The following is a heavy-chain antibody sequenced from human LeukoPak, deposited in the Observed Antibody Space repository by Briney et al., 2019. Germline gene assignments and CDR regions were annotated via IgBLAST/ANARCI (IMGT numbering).Heavy chain of an antibody. CDR1: GFTFSSSA. J-gene: IGHJ4*02. Sequence: GGSLRLSCAASGFTFSSSAMSWVRQAPGKGLEWVAAISDTGRLSYCADSVNGRFTISRDNSKNTLSLQMNSLRAADTAVYYCAKEVVPGTSRSFDYWGQGTLVTVSS. D-gene: IGHD2-2*01. V-gene: IGHV3-23*01. CDR3: AKEVVPGTSRSFDY. CDR2: ISDTGRLS.